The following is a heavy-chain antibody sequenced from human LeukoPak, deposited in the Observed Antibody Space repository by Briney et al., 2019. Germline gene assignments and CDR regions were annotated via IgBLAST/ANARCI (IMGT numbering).Heavy chain of an antibody. CDR1: GYTFTSYD. Sequence: ASVKVSCKASGYTFTSYDISWLRQATGQGLEWMGWMNPNSGNTGYAQKFQGRVTMTRNTSISTAYMELSSLRSEDTAVYYCARGFPRAYSSSWYYFDYWGQGTLVTVSS. CDR3: ARGFPRAYSSSWYYFDY. J-gene: IGHJ4*02. V-gene: IGHV1-8*01. CDR2: MNPNSGNT. D-gene: IGHD6-13*01.